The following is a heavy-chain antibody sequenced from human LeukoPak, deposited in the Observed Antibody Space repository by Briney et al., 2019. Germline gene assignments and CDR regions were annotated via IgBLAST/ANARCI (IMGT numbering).Heavy chain of an antibody. D-gene: IGHD2/OR15-2a*01. Sequence: GGSLRLSCAASGFTFSSYAVSWVRRAPGKGLEWVSAISGSGGSTYYADSVKGRFTISRDNSKNTLYLQMNSLRAEDTAVYYCATDRNEGKYYDYWGQGTLVTVSS. J-gene: IGHJ4*02. CDR2: ISGSGGST. CDR1: GFTFSSYA. V-gene: IGHV3-23*01. CDR3: ATDRNEGKYYDY.